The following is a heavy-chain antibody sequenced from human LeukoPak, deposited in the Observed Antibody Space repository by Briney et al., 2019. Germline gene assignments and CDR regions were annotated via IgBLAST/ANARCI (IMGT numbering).Heavy chain of an antibody. D-gene: IGHD3/OR15-3a*01. Sequence: GGSLRLSCAASGFTFSSYSMNWGRQAPGKGLEWVSSIRSSISYTYYADSVKGRFTISRDNAKNSLYLQMNSLTAEDTAVYYCARAKDDFCDYWGQGTLVTVSS. CDR2: IRSSISYT. J-gene: IGHJ4*02. CDR3: ARAKDDFCDY. V-gene: IGHV3-21*01. CDR1: GFTFSSYS.